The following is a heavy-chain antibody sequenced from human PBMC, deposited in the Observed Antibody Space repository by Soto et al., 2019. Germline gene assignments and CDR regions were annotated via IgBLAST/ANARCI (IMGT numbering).Heavy chain of an antibody. CDR1: GGSINSGDYY. CDR2: IYYSGST. D-gene: IGHD5-18*01. V-gene: IGHV4-31*03. J-gene: IGHJ6*02. CDR3: ARAPMVQLWGRNPYYYYYGMDV. Sequence: SETLSLTCSVSGGSINSGDYYWSWIRQHPGKGLEWIGYIYYSGSTYYNPSLKSRVTISIDTSKNQFSLMLSSVTAADTAVYYCARAPMVQLWGRNPYYYYYGMDVWGQGTTVTVSS.